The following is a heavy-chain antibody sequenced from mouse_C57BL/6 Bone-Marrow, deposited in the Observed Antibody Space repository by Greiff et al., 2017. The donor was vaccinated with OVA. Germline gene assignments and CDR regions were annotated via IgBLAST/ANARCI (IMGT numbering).Heavy chain of an antibody. V-gene: IGHV1-76*01. D-gene: IGHD2-3*01. CDR2: IYPGSGNT. Sequence: QVQLQQSGAELVRPGASVKLSCKASGYTFTDYYINWVKQRPGQGLEWIARIYPGSGNTYYNEKFKGKATLTAEKSSSTAYMQLSSLTSEDSAVYFCASPGDGYYEDAMDYWGQGTSVTVSS. CDR1: GYTFTDYY. J-gene: IGHJ4*01. CDR3: ASPGDGYYEDAMDY.